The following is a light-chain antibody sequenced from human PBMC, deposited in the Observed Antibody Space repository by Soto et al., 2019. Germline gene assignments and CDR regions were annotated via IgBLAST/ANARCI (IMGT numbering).Light chain of an antibody. CDR2: YNN. CDR1: SSNIGTYF. CDR3: AAWDDSLDGIWV. V-gene: IGLV1-44*01. Sequence: QLVLTQPPSVSGTPGQRVTITCSGSSSNIGTYFVHWYQQLPGTAPKLLIYYNNERPSGVPDRFSGSKSGTSASLAISGLQSEDEADYFCAAWDDSLDGIWVFGGGTKLTVL. J-gene: IGLJ3*02.